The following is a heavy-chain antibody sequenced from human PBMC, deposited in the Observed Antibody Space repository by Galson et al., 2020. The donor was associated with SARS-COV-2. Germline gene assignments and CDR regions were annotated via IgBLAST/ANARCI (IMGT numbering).Heavy chain of an antibody. V-gene: IGHV1-24*01. CDR2: FEPKDGET. Sequence: ASVTVSCQVSGYTLTELSMHWVRHAPGKGLEWMGGFEPKDGETIYAQKFQGRVTMTEDTSTDTAYMELSSLRSEDTAVYYCATASPIAAAGTGWFDPWGQGTLVTVSS. CDR3: ATASPIAAAGTGWFDP. J-gene: IGHJ5*02. D-gene: IGHD6-13*01. CDR1: GYTLTELS.